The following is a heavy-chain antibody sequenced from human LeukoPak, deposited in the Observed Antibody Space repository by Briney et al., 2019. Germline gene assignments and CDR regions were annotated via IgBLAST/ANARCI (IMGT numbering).Heavy chain of an antibody. CDR2: IYPGDSDT. Sequence: NPGESLETSYKGSGYCFTSYWICWVRPMPGRVVEWMGIIYPGDSDTRYSPSFQGQVTISAVKSISTADLQWSSLKASGTAMYYCARYPGFDYWGQGTLVTVSS. CDR3: ARYPGFDY. V-gene: IGHV5-51*01. CDR1: GYCFTSYW. J-gene: IGHJ4*02.